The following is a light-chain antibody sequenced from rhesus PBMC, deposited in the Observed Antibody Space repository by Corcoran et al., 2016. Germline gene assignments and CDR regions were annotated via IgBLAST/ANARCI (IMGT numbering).Light chain of an antibody. CDR3: QQHDSAPRT. CDR2: TAS. Sequence: DIQMTQSPSSLSSSVGDRVTITCRASQGISIWLAWYQQKPGKAPKLLIYTASTLQSGVPSRFSGSGSGTEFTLTISSRQTEDFATYYCQQHDSAPRTFGQGTTVEIK. V-gene: IGKV1-21*01. CDR1: QGISIW. J-gene: IGKJ1*01.